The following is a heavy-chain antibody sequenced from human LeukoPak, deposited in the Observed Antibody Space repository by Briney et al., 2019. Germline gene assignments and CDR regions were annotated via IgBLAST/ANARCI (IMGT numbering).Heavy chain of an antibody. D-gene: IGHD4-17*01. CDR1: GFTFSSYA. V-gene: IGHV3-23*01. CDR2: ISGSGNSP. CDR3: AKDLLRKESYFDD. J-gene: IGHJ4*02. Sequence: GGSLRLSCAASGFTFSSYAMSWVRQAPGKGLEWVSVISGSGNSPYYADSVKGRFTISRDNYKNTLYLQMNSLRAEDTAIYYCAKDLLRKESYFDDWGQGTLVTVSS.